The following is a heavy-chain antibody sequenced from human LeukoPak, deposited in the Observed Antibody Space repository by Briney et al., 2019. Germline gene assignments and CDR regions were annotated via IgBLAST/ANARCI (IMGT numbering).Heavy chain of an antibody. J-gene: IGHJ6*02. CDR3: AKGSNGDYDN. CDR2: IGKNQ. V-gene: IGHV3-23*01. D-gene: IGHD4-17*01. Sequence: PGESLRLSCTPSRFSLGNFVMSWVRQAPGKGLEWVATIGKNQYYADSVKGRFTISKDNSKNMMYLQMDSLGVDDTAIYYCAKGSNGDYDNWGQGTTVTVSS. CDR1: RFSLGNFV.